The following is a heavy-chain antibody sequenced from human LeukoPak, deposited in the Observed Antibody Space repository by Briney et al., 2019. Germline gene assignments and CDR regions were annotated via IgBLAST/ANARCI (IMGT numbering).Heavy chain of an antibody. J-gene: IGHJ4*02. Sequence: GRSLRLSCAASGFTFGDYAMHWVRQAPGKGLEWVSGISWNSGSIGYADSVKGRFTISRDNAKNSLYLQMNSLRAEDTAVYYCARGHIAAAGFDYWGQGTLVTVSS. CDR3: ARGHIAAAGFDY. CDR2: ISWNSGSI. D-gene: IGHD6-13*01. CDR1: GFTFGDYA. V-gene: IGHV3-9*01.